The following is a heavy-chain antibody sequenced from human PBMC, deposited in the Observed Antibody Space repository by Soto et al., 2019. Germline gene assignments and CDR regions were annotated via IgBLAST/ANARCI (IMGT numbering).Heavy chain of an antibody. V-gene: IGHV4-4*07. Sequence: QVPLKESGPGLVKPSETLSLSCCVSGGSISQYYWSWIRQPAGKGLEWIGRIYSGGSTNYNTALESRVSMSVDTSKNKFALKLSSVTSSDTAVYYCARGPGGFGDFSLDYWGQGTLVTVSA. CDR1: GGSISQYY. J-gene: IGHJ4*02. CDR2: IYSGGST. D-gene: IGHD3-10*01. CDR3: ARGPGGFGDFSLDY.